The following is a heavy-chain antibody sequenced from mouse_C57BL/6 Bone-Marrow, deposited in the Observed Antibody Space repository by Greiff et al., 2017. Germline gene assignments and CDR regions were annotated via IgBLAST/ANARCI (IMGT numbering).Heavy chain of an antibody. D-gene: IGHD2-4*01. CDR3: ARPVYYDYGGYFDY. CDR2: IDPNSGGT. Sequence: QVQLQQPGAELVKPGASVKLSCKASGYTFTSYWMHWVKQRPGRGLEWIGRIDPNSGGTKYNEKFKSKATLTVDKPSSTAYMQLSSLTSEVSAVYYCARPVYYDYGGYFDYWGQGTTLTVSS. V-gene: IGHV1-72*01. CDR1: GYTFTSYW. J-gene: IGHJ2*01.